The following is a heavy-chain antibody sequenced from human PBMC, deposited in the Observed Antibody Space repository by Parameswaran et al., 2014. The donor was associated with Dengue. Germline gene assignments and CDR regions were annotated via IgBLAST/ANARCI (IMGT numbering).Heavy chain of an antibody. V-gene: IGHV3-48*04. J-gene: IGHJ4*02. CDR3: ASTIAADPAYYFDY. D-gene: IGHD6-13*01. CDR2: ISSSSSTI. Sequence: VRQAPGKGLEWVSYISSSSSTIYYADSVKGRFTISRDNAKNSLYLQMNSLRAEDTAVYYCASTIAADPAYYFDYWGQGTLVTVSS.